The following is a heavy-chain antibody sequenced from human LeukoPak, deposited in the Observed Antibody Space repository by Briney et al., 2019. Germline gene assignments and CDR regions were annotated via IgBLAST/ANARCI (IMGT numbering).Heavy chain of an antibody. J-gene: IGHJ4*02. CDR3: ARSQGYYEFDY. CDR1: GGSISSGDYY. CDR2: IYYSGST. D-gene: IGHD3-3*01. V-gene: IGHV4-39*01. Sequence: SQTLSLTCTVSGGSISSGDYYWGWIRQPPGKGLEWIGSIYYSGSTYYNPSLKSRLTISVDTSKNQFSLKLNSVTAADTAVYYCARSQGYYEFDYWGQGTLVTVSS.